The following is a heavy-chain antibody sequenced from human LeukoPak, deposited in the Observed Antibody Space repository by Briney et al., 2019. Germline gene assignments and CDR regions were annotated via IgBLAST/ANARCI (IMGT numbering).Heavy chain of an antibody. Sequence: PSETLSLTCTVSGGSIISYYWSWVRQPAGKGLEWIGRIYTTGSTNYNPSLKSRVTMSVDTSKNQFSLKLSSVTAADTAVYYCAREVKSSAGPASRREFDCWGQGTLVTVSS. D-gene: IGHD2-2*01. CDR2: IYTTGST. CDR3: AREVKSSAGPASRREFDC. CDR1: GGSIISYY. V-gene: IGHV4-4*07. J-gene: IGHJ4*02.